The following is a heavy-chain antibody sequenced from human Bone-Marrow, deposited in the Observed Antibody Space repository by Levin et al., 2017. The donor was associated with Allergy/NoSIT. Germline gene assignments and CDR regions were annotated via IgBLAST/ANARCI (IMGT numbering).Heavy chain of an antibody. CDR2: LNTDGSSI. D-gene: IGHD6-19*01. V-gene: IGHV3-74*01. CDR3: AREAGAGLFPAWYFDL. CDR1: GFTLSSFW. J-gene: IGHJ2*01. Sequence: GESLKISCEVSGFTLSSFWMHWVRQAPGKGLVWVSRLNTDGSSISYADSVKGRFTISRDNAQNTVFLQMNSLRAEDTAVYYCAREAGAGLFPAWYFDLWGRGTLVTVSS.